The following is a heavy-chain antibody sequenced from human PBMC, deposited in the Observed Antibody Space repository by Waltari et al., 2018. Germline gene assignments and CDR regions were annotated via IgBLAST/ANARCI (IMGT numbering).Heavy chain of an antibody. J-gene: IGHJ4*02. CDR3: ARGGYDYSNYEALDY. Sequence: QVQLQQWGAGLLKPSETLSLTCAVYGGSFSGYYWSWLRQPPGKGLEWIGEINHSGSTNYNPSLKSRVTISVDTSKNQFSLKLSSVTAADTAVYYCARGGYDYSNYEALDYWGQGTLVTVSS. CDR2: INHSGST. D-gene: IGHD4-4*01. CDR1: GGSFSGYY. V-gene: IGHV4-34*01.